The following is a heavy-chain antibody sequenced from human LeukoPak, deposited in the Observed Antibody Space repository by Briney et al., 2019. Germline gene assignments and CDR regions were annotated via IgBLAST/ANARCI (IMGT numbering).Heavy chain of an antibody. J-gene: IGHJ4*02. D-gene: IGHD1-26*01. CDR1: GFTFSSYC. CDR3: AGGLNRRARFDY. CDR2: IKQDGSEK. Sequence: GGSLRLFCAASGFTFSSYCMTWVRQAPGGGLERVANIKQDGSEKYYVDSVKGRFTISRDNAKNTLFLQMNSLNAEDTAVYYCAGGLNRRARFDYWGQGTLVTVSS. V-gene: IGHV3-7*01.